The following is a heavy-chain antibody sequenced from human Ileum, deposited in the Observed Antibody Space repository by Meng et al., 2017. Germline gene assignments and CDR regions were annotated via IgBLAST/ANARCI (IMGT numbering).Heavy chain of an antibody. Sequence: GGSLRLSCVASGFTFSDDAVTWVRQGPGKGLEWVAGISADGRSTYHSDSVKGRFSISRANSMNTLYLQMNSLRVEDTAVYYCAKGSTYYYGAGSYTYFDNWGQGTLVTVSS. CDR3: AKGSTYYYGAGSYTYFDN. CDR2: ISADGRST. D-gene: IGHD3-10*01. CDR1: GFTFSDDA. V-gene: IGHV3-23*01. J-gene: IGHJ4*02.